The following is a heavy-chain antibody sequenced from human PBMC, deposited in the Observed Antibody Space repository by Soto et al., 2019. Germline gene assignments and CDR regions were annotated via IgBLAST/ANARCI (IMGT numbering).Heavy chain of an antibody. CDR2: VYYSGST. D-gene: IGHD2-2*01. V-gene: IGHV4-39*01. J-gene: IGHJ5*02. CDR3: AAIYQLPFNWFDP. Sequence: PSETLSLTCTVSGGCVSSRSDYWGWVRQPPGKGLEWIGSVYYSGSTYYNPSLKSRVTISVDTSKNQFSLKLSSVTAADTAVYYCAAIYQLPFNWFDPWGQGTLVTVSS. CDR1: GGCVSSRSDY.